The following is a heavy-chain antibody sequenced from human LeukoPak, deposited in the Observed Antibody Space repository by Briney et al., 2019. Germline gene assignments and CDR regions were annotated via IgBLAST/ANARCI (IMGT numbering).Heavy chain of an antibody. J-gene: IGHJ4*02. CDR3: AKGQQWLARAAYFDY. Sequence: GRSLRLSCAASGFTFSSYGMHWVRQAPGKGLEWAAVISYDGSNKYYADSVKGRFTISRDNSKNTLYLQMNSLRAEDTAVYYCAKGQQWLARAAYFDYWGQGTLVTVSS. CDR2: ISYDGSNK. V-gene: IGHV3-30*18. D-gene: IGHD6-19*01. CDR1: GFTFSSYG.